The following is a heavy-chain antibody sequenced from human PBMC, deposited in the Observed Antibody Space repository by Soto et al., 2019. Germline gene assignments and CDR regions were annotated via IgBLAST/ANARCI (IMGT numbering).Heavy chain of an antibody. CDR3: ARGIPNYYDSSGYPYYFDS. CDR2: IYYTGST. V-gene: IGHV4-59*01. J-gene: IGHJ4*02. Sequence: SETLSLTCTVSDGSISSYYWSWIRQPPGKGLESIGYIYYTGSTNCNPSLKSRVTISVDTSKNQFSLELRSVTAADTAVYYCARGIPNYYDSSGYPYYFDSWGLGTLVTVSS. D-gene: IGHD3-22*01. CDR1: DGSISSYY.